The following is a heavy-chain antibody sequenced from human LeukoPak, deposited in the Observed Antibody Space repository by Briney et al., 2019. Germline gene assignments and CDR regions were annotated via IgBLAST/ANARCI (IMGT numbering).Heavy chain of an antibody. CDR1: GLAFSSYW. J-gene: IGHJ2*01. CDR3: ARAGYGYFDL. Sequence: PGRSLRLSCVASGLAFSSYWMHWVRQAPGKGLVWVSRIDSDRNTTIYADSVKGRFTISRDNAKKTLYLQMNSLRVEDTAVYYCARAGYGYFDLWGRGTLVTVSS. V-gene: IGHV3-74*01. D-gene: IGHD5-18*01. CDR2: IDSDRNTT.